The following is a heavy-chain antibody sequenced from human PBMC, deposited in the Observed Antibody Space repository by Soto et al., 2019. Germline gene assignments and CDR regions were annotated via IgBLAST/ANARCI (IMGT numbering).Heavy chain of an antibody. CDR1: GYTFTSYG. V-gene: IGHV1-18*01. CDR2: ISAYNGNT. CDR3: AINGKTGGYVFVYFDY. D-gene: IGHD6-25*01. Sequence: ASVKVSCKASGYTFTSYGISWVRQAPGQGLEWMGWISAYNGNTNYAQKLQGRVTMTTDTSTSTAYMELRSLRSDDTAVYYCAINGKTGGYVFVYFDYWGQGTLVTVSS. J-gene: IGHJ4*02.